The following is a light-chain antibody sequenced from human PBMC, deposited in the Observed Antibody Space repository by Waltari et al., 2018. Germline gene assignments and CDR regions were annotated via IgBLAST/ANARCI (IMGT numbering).Light chain of an antibody. CDR1: HSINEY. J-gene: IGKJ5*01. Sequence: LSTRTLTLSPAESTTLSCRACHSINEYLAWYQQKPAQAPRLLIYNASKRATGIPARFSGSGSGTDFTLTISSLEPEDSAVYYCQQRSNWPPITFGQGTRLEIK. CDR3: QQRSNWPPIT. CDR2: NAS. V-gene: IGKV3-11*01.